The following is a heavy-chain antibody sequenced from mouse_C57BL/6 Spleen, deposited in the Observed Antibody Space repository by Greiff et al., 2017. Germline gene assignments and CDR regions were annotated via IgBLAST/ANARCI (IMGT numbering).Heavy chain of an antibody. CDR1: GYSFTDYN. V-gene: IGHV1-39*01. Sequence: EVQLQQSGPELVKPGASVKISCKASGYSFTDYNMNWVKQSNGKSLEWIGVIKPNYGTTSYNQKFKGKATLTVDQSSSTAYMQLNSLTSEDSAVYYCAKLTGTDWYFDVWGTGTTVTVSS. CDR3: AKLTGTDWYFDV. J-gene: IGHJ1*03. CDR2: IKPNYGTT. D-gene: IGHD4-1*01.